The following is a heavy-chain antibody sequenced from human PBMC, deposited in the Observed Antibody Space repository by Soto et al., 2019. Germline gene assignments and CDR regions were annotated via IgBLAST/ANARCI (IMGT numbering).Heavy chain of an antibody. CDR3: ESEGSEDGGGDSKFGY. Sequence: QVQLVQTGAAVKKPGSSVKVSCKASGGTFSRYTISWVRQAPGQGLEWMGEIIPMFGTTNYARNFQDRVTISADESTATAYLEMNSLRSEDTAIYYWESEGSEDGGGDSKFGYRGQGTQVSVSS. D-gene: IGHD2-21*01. CDR1: GGTFSRYT. V-gene: IGHV1-69*01. CDR2: IIPMFGTT. J-gene: IGHJ4*02.